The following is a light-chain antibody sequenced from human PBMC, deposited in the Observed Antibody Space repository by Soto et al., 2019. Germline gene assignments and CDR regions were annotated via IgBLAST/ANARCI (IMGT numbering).Light chain of an antibody. J-gene: IGKJ4*01. CDR3: QLYYGTPPFT. Sequence: DIVMTQSPDSLAVSLGERATINCKSSQTVLYRSYNQNYLAWYQQKPGQPPKLLIYWASTRESGVPDRFSGSGSGTDFTLTIHNLQAEEVAVYYGQLYYGTPPFTFGGGTKVEIK. CDR1: QTVLYRSYNQNY. CDR2: WAS. V-gene: IGKV4-1*01.